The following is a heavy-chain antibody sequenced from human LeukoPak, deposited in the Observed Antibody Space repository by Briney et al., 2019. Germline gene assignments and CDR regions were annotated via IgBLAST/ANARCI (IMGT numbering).Heavy chain of an antibody. CDR1: GGSISSGSYY. Sequence: PSETLSLTCTVSGGSISSGSYYWSWIRQPAGKGLEWIGRIYTSGSTNYNPSLKSRVTISVDTSRNQFSLKLSSVTAADTAVYYCARNYVVRGPYYFDYWGRGTLVTVSS. D-gene: IGHD3-10*01. J-gene: IGHJ4*02. CDR2: IYTSGST. CDR3: ARNYVVRGPYYFDY. V-gene: IGHV4-61*02.